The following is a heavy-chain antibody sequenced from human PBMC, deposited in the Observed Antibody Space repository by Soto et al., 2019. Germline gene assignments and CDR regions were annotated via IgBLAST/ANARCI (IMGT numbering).Heavy chain of an antibody. J-gene: IGHJ4*02. V-gene: IGHV1-69*06. CDR1: GGTFSSYA. CDR2: IIPIFGTA. Sequence: SVKVSCKASGGTFSSYAISWVRQAPGQGLEWMGGIIPIFGTANYAQKFQGRVAITADKSTSTAYMELNSLRPEDTAVYYCGKEEATSIALESWGQGTLVTVSS. D-gene: IGHD6-6*01. CDR3: GKEEATSIALES.